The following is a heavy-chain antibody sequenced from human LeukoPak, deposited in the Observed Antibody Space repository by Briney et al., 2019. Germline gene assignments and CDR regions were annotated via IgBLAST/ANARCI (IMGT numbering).Heavy chain of an antibody. J-gene: IGHJ4*02. V-gene: IGHV3-21*01. CDR3: ARDLAWGGY. D-gene: IGHD7-27*01. CDR1: GFTFSIYT. CDR2: ITSSSSSM. Sequence: GGSLGLSCVASGFTFSIYTMSWVRQAPGKGLEWVSSITSSSSSMYSADSVKGRLTISRDNAKNSLYLQMNSLRAEDTAVYYCARDLAWGGYWGQGTLVTVSS.